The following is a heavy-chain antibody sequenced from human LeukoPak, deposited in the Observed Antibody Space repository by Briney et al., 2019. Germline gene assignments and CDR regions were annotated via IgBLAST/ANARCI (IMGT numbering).Heavy chain of an antibody. Sequence: ASVKVSCKASGYTLTSYDINWVRQATGQGLEWMGWMNPNSGNTGYAQKFQGRVTITRNTSISTAYMELSSLRSEDTAVYYCARRDRVARYFDYWGQGTLVTVPS. CDR2: MNPNSGNT. J-gene: IGHJ4*02. V-gene: IGHV1-8*03. D-gene: IGHD5-12*01. CDR3: ARRDRVARYFDY. CDR1: GYTLTSYD.